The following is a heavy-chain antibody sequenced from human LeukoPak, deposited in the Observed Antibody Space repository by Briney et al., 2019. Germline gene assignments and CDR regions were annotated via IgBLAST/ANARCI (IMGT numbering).Heavy chain of an antibody. CDR3: AKDHYWSIDY. CDR1: GFDFSSNW. Sequence: GGSLRLSCAASGFDFSSNWMHWVRHAPGQGLVWVSHIKGDWISTNYADSVKGRFTISRGIAKNTLYLQMNSLRAEDTGVYYCAKDHYWSIDYWGRGTLVTVSS. J-gene: IGHJ4*02. CDR2: IKGDWIST. D-gene: IGHD3-3*01. V-gene: IGHV3-74*01.